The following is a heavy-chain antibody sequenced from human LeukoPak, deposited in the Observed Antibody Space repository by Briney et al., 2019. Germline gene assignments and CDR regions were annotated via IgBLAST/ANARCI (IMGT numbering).Heavy chain of an antibody. CDR2: ISSSSSYI. V-gene: IGHV3-21*01. CDR1: GFTFSSYS. D-gene: IGHD3-3*01. J-gene: IGHJ4*02. CDR3: ARDLHFPLDGG. Sequence: GGSLRLSCAASGFTFSSYSMNWVRQAPGKGLEWVSSISSSSSYIYYADSVKGRFTISRDNAKNSLYLQVNSLRAEDTAVYYCARDLHFPLDGGWGQGTLVTVSS.